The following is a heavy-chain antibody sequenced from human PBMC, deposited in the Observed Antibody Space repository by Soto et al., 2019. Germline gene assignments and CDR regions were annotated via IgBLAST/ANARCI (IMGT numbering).Heavy chain of an antibody. CDR1: GFTFSSYW. CDR2: INQDGSEK. CDR3: STSLDY. J-gene: IGHJ4*02. Sequence: GGSLRLSCAASGFTFSSYWTDWVRQAPGKGLEWVANINQDGSEKHYIDSVKGRFTISRDNAKNSLYLQMSSLTAEDSALCYCSTSLDYWGQGTLVTVSS. V-gene: IGHV3-7*01.